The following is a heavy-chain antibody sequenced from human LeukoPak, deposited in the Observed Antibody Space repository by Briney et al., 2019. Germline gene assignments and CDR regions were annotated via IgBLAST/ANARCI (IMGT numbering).Heavy chain of an antibody. CDR3: ARMEPRYFDWLLIED. CDR2: INPNSGGT. D-gene: IGHD3-9*01. CDR1: GYTFTGYY. Sequence: ASVKVSCKASGYTFTGYYIHWVRQAPGQGLEWMGWINPNSGGTNYAQKFQDRVTMTRDTSISTAYMELSRLRSDDSAVYYCARMEPRYFDWLLIEDWGQGTLVTVSS. V-gene: IGHV1-2*02. J-gene: IGHJ4*02.